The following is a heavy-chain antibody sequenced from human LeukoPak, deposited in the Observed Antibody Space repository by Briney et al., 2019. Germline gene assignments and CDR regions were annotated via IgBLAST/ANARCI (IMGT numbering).Heavy chain of an antibody. D-gene: IGHD1-26*01. V-gene: IGHV5-51*01. CDR2: IYPDDSDT. Sequence: GESLKISCKVSGYSFTSYWIAWVRQMPGKGLEWMGIIYPDDSDTTYNPSFQGQVTISADKSISTAYLQWSSLKASDTAMYYCARRLSGATHDYWGQGTLVTVSS. CDR1: GYSFTSYW. CDR3: ARRLSGATHDY. J-gene: IGHJ4*02.